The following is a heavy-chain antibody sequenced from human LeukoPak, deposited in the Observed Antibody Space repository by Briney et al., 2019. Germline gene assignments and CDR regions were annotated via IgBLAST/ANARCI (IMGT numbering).Heavy chain of an antibody. CDR2: IYTSGST. CDR1: GGSFSGYY. Sequence: SETLSLTCAVYGGSFSGYYWSWIRQPAGKGLEWIGRIYTSGSTNYNPSLKSRVTISVDTSKNQFSLKLSSVTAADTAVYYCARGGEYCSSTSCYGRFDYWGQGTLVTVSS. V-gene: IGHV4-59*10. J-gene: IGHJ4*02. CDR3: ARGGEYCSSTSCYGRFDY. D-gene: IGHD2-2*01.